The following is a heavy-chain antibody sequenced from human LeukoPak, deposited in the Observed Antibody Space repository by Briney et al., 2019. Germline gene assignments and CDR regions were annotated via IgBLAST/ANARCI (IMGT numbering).Heavy chain of an antibody. Sequence: GGALRHSCAASGFTFSNYDMHWVGQAPGKGLEGVAVIWYDGSNKYYADSVKGRFTISRDNSKNTLYLQMNSLRAEDTAVYYCARFGIWGEAGIDYWGQGTLVTVSS. CDR3: ARFGIWGEAGIDY. V-gene: IGHV3-33*01. CDR2: IWYDGSNK. J-gene: IGHJ4*02. CDR1: GFTFSNYD. D-gene: IGHD3-16*01.